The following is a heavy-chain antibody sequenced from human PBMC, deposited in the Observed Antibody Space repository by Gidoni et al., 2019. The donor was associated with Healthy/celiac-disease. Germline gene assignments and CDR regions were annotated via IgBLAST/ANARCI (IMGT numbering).Heavy chain of an antibody. J-gene: IGHJ2*01. CDR3: ARRDADWYFDL. V-gene: IGHV4-59*01. Sequence: QVQLQESGPGLVKPSETLSLTCPVSGGSISMYYWSLLRQPPGKGLEWIGYIYYFGSTTYNPPLKSRVTISVDTSKNQFSLKLSSVTAADTAVYYCARRDADWYFDLWGRGTLVTVSS. CDR1: GGSISMYY. CDR2: IYYFGST.